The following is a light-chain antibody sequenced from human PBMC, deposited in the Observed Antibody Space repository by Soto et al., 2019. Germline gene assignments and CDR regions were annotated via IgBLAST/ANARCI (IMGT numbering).Light chain of an antibody. V-gene: IGLV6-57*01. CDR3: QSYDRSNQLYV. CDR2: EDN. CDR1: SGSIASNY. J-gene: IGLJ1*01. Sequence: NFMLTQPHSVSESPGKTVTISCTRSSGSIASNYVQWYQQRPGSSPTTVIYEDNQRPSGVPDRFSGSIDSSSNSAALTISGLKPEDEADYYCQSYDRSNQLYVFGTGTKLTVL.